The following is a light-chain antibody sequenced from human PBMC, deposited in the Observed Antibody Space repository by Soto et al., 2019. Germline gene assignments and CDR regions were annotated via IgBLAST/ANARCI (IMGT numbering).Light chain of an antibody. Sequence: QSALTQPRSVSGSPGQSVTISCTGTSSDVGGYNYVSWYQQHPGKAPKLMIYDVSKWPSGVPDRFSGSKSGNTASLTISGHQAEDEDDYYCCSYAGNSLWVLGGGTMRTVL. CDR3: CSYAGNSLWV. V-gene: IGLV2-11*01. CDR1: SSDVGGYNY. J-gene: IGLJ3*02. CDR2: DVS.